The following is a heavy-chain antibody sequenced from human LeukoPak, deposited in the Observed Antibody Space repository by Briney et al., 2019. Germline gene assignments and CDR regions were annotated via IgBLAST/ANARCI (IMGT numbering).Heavy chain of an antibody. Sequence: PGRSLRLSCAASGFTFSSYGMHWVRQAPGKGLEWVAVISYDGSNEYYADSVKGRFTISRDNSKNTLYLQMNSLRAEDTAVYYCAQDSSGYYYYFDYWGQGTLVTVSS. CDR1: GFTFSSYG. D-gene: IGHD3-22*01. CDR2: ISYDGSNE. V-gene: IGHV3-30*18. CDR3: AQDSSGYYYYFDY. J-gene: IGHJ4*02.